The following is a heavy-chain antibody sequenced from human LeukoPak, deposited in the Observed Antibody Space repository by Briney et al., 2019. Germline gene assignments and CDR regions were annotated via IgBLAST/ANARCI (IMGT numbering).Heavy chain of an antibody. CDR3: AKELSIYCDTRGFDP. D-gene: IGHD3-22*01. CDR2: ISCDGSIR. J-gene: IGHJ5*02. CDR1: GFTSSSYG. V-gene: IGHV3-30*18. Sequence: PGGSLRLSCAASGFTSSSYGMHWVRQALDKGLEWVAFISCDGSIRYYTESVKGRFTISRDNSKNTVSLQMNSLRAEDTAMYHCAKELSIYCDTRGFDPWGQGTMVTVSS.